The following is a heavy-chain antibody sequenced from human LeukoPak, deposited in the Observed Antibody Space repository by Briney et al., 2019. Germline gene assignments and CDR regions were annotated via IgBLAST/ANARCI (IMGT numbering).Heavy chain of an antibody. V-gene: IGHV3-11*04. CDR1: GFTFSDYY. CDR2: ISSSGTTI. CDR3: AELGITMIGGV. D-gene: IGHD3-10*02. J-gene: IGHJ6*04. Sequence: GGSLRLSCAASGFTFSDYYMTWIRQAPGKGLEWVSYISSSGTTIHYADSVKGRFTASRDNAKNSLYLQMNSLRAEDTAVYYCAELGITMIGGVWGKGTTVTISS.